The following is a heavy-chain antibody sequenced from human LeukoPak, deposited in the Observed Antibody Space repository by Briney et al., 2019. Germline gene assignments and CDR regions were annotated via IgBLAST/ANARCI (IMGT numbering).Heavy chain of an antibody. CDR3: ARDRSDYDILTGYYPHAFDI. J-gene: IGHJ3*02. Sequence: ASVKVSCKASGYTFTIYGISWVRQAPGQGLEWMGWISAYNGNTNYAQKLQGGVTMTTDTSTSTAYMELRSLRSDDTAVYYCARDRSDYDILTGYYPHAFDIWGQGTMVTVSS. V-gene: IGHV1-18*01. CDR1: GYTFTIYG. CDR2: ISAYNGNT. D-gene: IGHD3-9*01.